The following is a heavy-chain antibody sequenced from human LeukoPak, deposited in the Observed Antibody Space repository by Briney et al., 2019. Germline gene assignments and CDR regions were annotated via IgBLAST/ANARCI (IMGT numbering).Heavy chain of an antibody. CDR2: INHSGTT. V-gene: IGHV4-39*07. Sequence: SETLSLTCTVSGGSISSPSYYWGWIRQPPGKGLEWIGSINHSGTTYYNPSLKSRVTISVDTSRTQFSLKLNSVTAADTAVYYCARVVSGVGYYMDVWGKGTTVPVSS. D-gene: IGHD1-26*01. J-gene: IGHJ6*03. CDR1: GGSISSPSYY. CDR3: ARVVSGVGYYMDV.